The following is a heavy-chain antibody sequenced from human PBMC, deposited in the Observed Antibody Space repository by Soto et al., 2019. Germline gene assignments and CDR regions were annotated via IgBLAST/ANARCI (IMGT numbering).Heavy chain of an antibody. CDR3: ARGWGTGTTFPPLAN. V-gene: IGHV1-24*01. J-gene: IGHJ4*02. Sequence: ASVKVSCKVSGYTLTELSMHWVRQAPGKGLEWMGGFDPEDGETIYAQKFQGRVTMTEDTSTDTAYMELSSLRSEDTALYYCARGWGTGTTFPPLANWGQGALVTVSS. CDR2: FDPEDGET. CDR1: GYTLTELS. D-gene: IGHD1-7*01.